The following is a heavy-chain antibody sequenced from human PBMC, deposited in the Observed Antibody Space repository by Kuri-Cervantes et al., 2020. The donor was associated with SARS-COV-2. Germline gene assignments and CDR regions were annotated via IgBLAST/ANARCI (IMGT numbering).Heavy chain of an antibody. CDR3: ARGGIAARLVFDY. V-gene: IGHV1-2*02. Sequence: AAVKVSCKASGYTFTGYYMHWVRQAPGQGLEWMGWINPNSGGTNYAQKFQGRVTMTRDTSISTAYMELSRLRSDDTAVYYCARGGIAARLVFDYWGQGTLVTVSS. D-gene: IGHD6-6*01. CDR2: INPNSGGT. CDR1: GYTFTGYY. J-gene: IGHJ4*02.